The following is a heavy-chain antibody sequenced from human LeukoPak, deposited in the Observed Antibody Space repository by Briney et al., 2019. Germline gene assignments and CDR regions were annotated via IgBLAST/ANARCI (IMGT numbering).Heavy chain of an antibody. Sequence: GGSLRLSCAASGFTFSSYSMNWVRQAPGKGLEWVSVIYSGGSTYYADSVKGRFTISRDNSKNTLYLQMNSLRAEDTAVYYCARSRSGSFSETGAFDIWGQGTMVTVSS. J-gene: IGHJ3*02. CDR1: GFTFSSYS. CDR3: ARSRSGSFSETGAFDI. V-gene: IGHV3-53*01. CDR2: IYSGGST. D-gene: IGHD1-26*01.